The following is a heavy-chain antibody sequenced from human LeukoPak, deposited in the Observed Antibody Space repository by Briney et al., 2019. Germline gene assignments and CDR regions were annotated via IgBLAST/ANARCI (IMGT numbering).Heavy chain of an antibody. V-gene: IGHV3-7*05. CDR2: IKQDGSEK. D-gene: IGHD3-16*01. Sequence: GGSLRLSCAASGFTFSYNRMSWVRQAPGKGLEWVADIKQDGSEKYYVDSVKGRFTISRDNAKNSLYLQMNSLRAEDTAVYYCARGHYGAFDIWGEETLVTVSS. CDR3: ARGHYGAFDI. J-gene: IGHJ3*02. CDR1: GFTFSYNR.